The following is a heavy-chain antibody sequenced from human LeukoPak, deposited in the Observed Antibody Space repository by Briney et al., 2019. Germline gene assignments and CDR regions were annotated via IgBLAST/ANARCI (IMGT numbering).Heavy chain of an antibody. CDR3: ARPVGSWYSMDV. CDR2: IYYSGST. J-gene: IGHJ6*04. D-gene: IGHD6-13*01. CDR1: GGSISSSSYY. Sequence: SETLSLTCTVSGGSISSSSYYWGWIRQPPGKGLEWIGSIYYSGSTYYNPSLKSRVTISVDTSKNQFSLKLSSVTAADTAVYYCARPVGSWYSMDVWVKGTTVTVSS. V-gene: IGHV4-39*07.